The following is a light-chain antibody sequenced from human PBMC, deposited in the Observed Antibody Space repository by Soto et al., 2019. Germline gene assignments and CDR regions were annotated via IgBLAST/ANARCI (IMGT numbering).Light chain of an antibody. CDR2: DAS. J-gene: IGKJ4*01. CDR1: QSVTSSY. V-gene: IGKV3-11*01. CDR3: HQRNNWPPT. Sequence: EIVLTQSPGTLSLSPGERATLSCRASQSVTSSYLAWYQQKPGQAPRLLIYDASNRATGIPARFSGSGSGTDFTLTISSLQPEDFAVYYCHQRNNWPPTFGGGTKVDIK.